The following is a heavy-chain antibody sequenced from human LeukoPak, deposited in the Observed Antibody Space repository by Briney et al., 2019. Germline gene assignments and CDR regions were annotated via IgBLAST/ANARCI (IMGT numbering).Heavy chain of an antibody. Sequence: ASVKVSCKASGYTFTDYYMHWVRQAPRQGLEWMGWINPNSGGTNCAQNFQGRLTLTRDTSISTVYMELNSLTSDDTAVFYCARAAFAVAAKRDYWGQGTLVTVSS. D-gene: IGHD6-19*01. V-gene: IGHV1-2*02. CDR3: ARAAFAVAAKRDY. CDR2: INPNSGGT. CDR1: GYTFTDYY. J-gene: IGHJ4*02.